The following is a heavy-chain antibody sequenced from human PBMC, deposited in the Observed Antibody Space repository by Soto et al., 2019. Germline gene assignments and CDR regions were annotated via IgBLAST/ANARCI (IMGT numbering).Heavy chain of an antibody. CDR3: ARVRSSYCSSTSCSHPGWFDP. D-gene: IGHD2-2*01. J-gene: IGHJ5*02. Sequence: GSLRLSCAASGVTFSSYSMNWVRQAPGKGLEWVSCISRSSSYIYYADSVKGRFTISRDNAKNSLYLQMNSLRAEDTAVYYCARVRSSYCSSTSCSHPGWFDPWGQGTLVTVSS. V-gene: IGHV3-21*01. CDR1: GVTFSSYS. CDR2: ISRSSSYI.